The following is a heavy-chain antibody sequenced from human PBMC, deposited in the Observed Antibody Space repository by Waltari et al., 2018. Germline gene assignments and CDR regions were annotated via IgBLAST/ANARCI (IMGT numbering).Heavy chain of an antibody. CDR1: GFTFSSYA. J-gene: IGHJ4*02. CDR2: IYSGGST. V-gene: IGHV3-23*03. D-gene: IGHD1-26*01. Sequence: EVQLLESGGGLVQPGGSLRLSCAASGFTFSSYAMRLFRQAPGKGLEWVAVIYSGGSTYDADSVKGRFTISRDNSKNTLYLQMNSLRAEDTAVYYCAKLGVGATGGIVDYWGQGTLVTVSS. CDR3: AKLGVGATGGIVDY.